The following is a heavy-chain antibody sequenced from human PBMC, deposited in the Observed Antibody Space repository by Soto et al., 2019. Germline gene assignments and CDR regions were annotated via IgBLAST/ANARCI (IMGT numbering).Heavy chain of an antibody. CDR3: ARDRYYYGSGSYLGFDP. J-gene: IGHJ5*02. V-gene: IGHV1-18*01. Sequence: QVQLVQSGAEVKKPGASVKVSCKASSYTFTSYGISWVRQAPGQGLEWMGWISAYNGNTNYAQKLQGRVTMTTDTSTSTAYMELRSLRSDDTAVYYCARDRYYYGSGSYLGFDPWGQGTLVTVSS. CDR1: SYTFTSYG. D-gene: IGHD3-10*01. CDR2: ISAYNGNT.